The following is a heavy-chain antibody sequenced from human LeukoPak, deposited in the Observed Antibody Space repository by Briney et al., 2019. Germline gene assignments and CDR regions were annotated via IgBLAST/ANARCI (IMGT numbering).Heavy chain of an antibody. CDR2: IYYSGST. J-gene: IGHJ4*02. D-gene: IGHD3-10*01. CDR3: ARGLYGSGTYSLDY. V-gene: IGHV4-39*01. CDR1: GGSISSSSYY. Sequence: SETLSLTCTVSGGSISSSSYYWGWIRQPPGKGLEWIGSIYYSGSTYYNPSLKSRVTISVDTSKNQFSLKLSSVTAADTAVYYCARGLYGSGTYSLDYWGQGTLVTVSS.